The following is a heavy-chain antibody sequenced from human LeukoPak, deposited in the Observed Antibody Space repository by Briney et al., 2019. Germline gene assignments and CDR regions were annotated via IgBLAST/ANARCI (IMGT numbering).Heavy chain of an antibody. CDR3: ARVRAPGGYCSSTSCYRGYHYYYGMDV. CDR2: IIPIFGTA. J-gene: IGHJ6*02. D-gene: IGHD2-2*02. Sequence: GASVKVSCKASGGTFSSYAISWVRQAPGQGLEWMGGIIPIFGTANYAQKFQGRVTITADESTSTAYMELSSLRSEDTAVYYCARVRAPGGYCSSTSCYRGYHYYYGMDVWGQGTTVTVSS. V-gene: IGHV1-69*13. CDR1: GGTFSSYA.